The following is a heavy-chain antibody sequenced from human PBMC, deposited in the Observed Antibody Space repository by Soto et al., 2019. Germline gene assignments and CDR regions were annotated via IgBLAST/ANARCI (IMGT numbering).Heavy chain of an antibody. Sequence: GGSLRLSCAASGFTFSSYAMSWVRQAPGKGLEWVSAISGSGGSTYYADSVKGRFTISRDNSKNTLYLQMNSLRAEDTAVYYCAKDIVVVPAAIAYYYYYGMDVWGQGTTVTVSS. J-gene: IGHJ6*02. V-gene: IGHV3-23*01. CDR1: GFTFSSYA. CDR2: ISGSGGST. CDR3: AKDIVVVPAAIAYYYYYGMDV. D-gene: IGHD2-2*01.